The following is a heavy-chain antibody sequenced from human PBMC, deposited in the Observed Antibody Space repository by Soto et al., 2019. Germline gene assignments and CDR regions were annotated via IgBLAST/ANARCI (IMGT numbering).Heavy chain of an antibody. Sequence: QITLKESGPTLVKPTQTLTLTCTFLGFSLSTRGVGVGWIRQPPGKALEWLTLIYWDDDKRYSPSLKSRVTITKDSSKNQVVLTMTDMDPVDSATYYCAHYSSDSYYFDYWGQGTLVTVSS. CDR1: GFSLSTRGVG. D-gene: IGHD3-22*01. CDR2: IYWDDDK. CDR3: AHYSSDSYYFDY. V-gene: IGHV2-5*02. J-gene: IGHJ4*02.